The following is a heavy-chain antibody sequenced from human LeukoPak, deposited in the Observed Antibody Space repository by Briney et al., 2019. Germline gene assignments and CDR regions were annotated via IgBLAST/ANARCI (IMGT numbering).Heavy chain of an antibody. V-gene: IGHV4-59*01. J-gene: IGHJ4*02. D-gene: IGHD3-16*01. CDR3: ARDLGFGYFDY. Sequence: PSETLSLTCTVSGGSISSYYWSWIRQPPGKGQEWIGDIYHSGNTNHNPSLKSRVTISVDTSKNQFSLKLSSVTAADTAVYYCARDLGFGYFDYWGQGTLVTVSS. CDR1: GGSISSYY. CDR2: IYHSGNT.